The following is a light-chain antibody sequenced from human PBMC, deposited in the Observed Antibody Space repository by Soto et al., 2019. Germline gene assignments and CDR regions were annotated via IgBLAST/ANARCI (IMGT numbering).Light chain of an antibody. CDR2: DNN. CDR3: GAWDSSLSAYV. CDR1: NSNIGNDY. V-gene: IGLV1-51*01. Sequence: QSVLTQRPSVSAAPGQKVTISCSGSNSNIGNDYVSWFQQLPGTAPKLLIYDNNKRPSGIPDRFSGSKSGTSATLGITGLQTGDEADYYCGAWDSSLSAYVFGTGTKVTVL. J-gene: IGLJ1*01.